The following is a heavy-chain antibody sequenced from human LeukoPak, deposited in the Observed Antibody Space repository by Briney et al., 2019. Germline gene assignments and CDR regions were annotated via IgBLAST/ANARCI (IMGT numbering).Heavy chain of an antibody. J-gene: IGHJ3*02. CDR2: IYYSGST. CDR1: GGSFSGYY. D-gene: IGHD3-10*01. CDR3: ARAVIYFTSGKTHAFDI. Sequence: SETLSLTCAVYGGSFSGYYWSWIRQPPGKGLEWIGCIYYSGSTYYNPSLKSQVTISADTSKNQFSLKLSSVTAADTALYYCARAVIYFTSGKTHAFDIWGQGTMVTVSS. V-gene: IGHV4-34*01.